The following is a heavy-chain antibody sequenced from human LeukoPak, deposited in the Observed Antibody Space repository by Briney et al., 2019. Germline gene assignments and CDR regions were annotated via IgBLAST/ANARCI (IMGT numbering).Heavy chain of an antibody. CDR1: GYTFTSYG. D-gene: IGHD4-17*01. CDR2: ISAYNGNT. V-gene: IGHV1-18*01. Sequence: ASVKVSCKASGYTFTSYGISWVRQAPGQGLEWMGWISAYNGNTNYAQKLQGRVTMTTDTSTSTVYMELSSLRSEDTAVYYCASNHDYGDYLDYWGQGTLVTVSS. J-gene: IGHJ4*02. CDR3: ASNHDYGDYLDY.